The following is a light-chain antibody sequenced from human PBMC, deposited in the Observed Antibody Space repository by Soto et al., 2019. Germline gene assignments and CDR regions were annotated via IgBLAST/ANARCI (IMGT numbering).Light chain of an antibody. V-gene: IGLV2-11*01. J-gene: IGLJ1*01. CDR1: SSDVGGYNY. CDR2: DVS. CDR3: CSYAGSFRV. Sequence: QSVLPQPRSLSGSPGQSVTISCTGTSSDVGGYNYVSWYQQHPGKAPKLMIYDVSKRPSGVPDRFSGSKSGNTASLTISGLQAEDEADYYCCSYAGSFRVFGTGTKVTVL.